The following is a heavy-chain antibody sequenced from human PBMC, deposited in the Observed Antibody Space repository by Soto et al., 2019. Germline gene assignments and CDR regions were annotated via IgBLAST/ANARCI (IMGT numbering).Heavy chain of an antibody. CDR2: IYYSGST. J-gene: IGHJ4*02. CDR3: ARDSGSSSWYGRAIDY. CDR1: GGSISSYY. Sequence: QVQLQESGPGLVKPSETLSLTCTVSGGSISSYYWSWIRQPPGKGLEWIGYIYYSGSTNYNPSLKSRVTISVDTSKNQFSLKLSSVTAADTDVYYCARDSGSSSWYGRAIDYWGQGTLVTVSS. D-gene: IGHD6-13*01. V-gene: IGHV4-59*01.